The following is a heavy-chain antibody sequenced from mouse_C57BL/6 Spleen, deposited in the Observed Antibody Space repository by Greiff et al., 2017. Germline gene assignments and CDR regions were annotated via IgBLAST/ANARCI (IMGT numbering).Heavy chain of an antibody. Sequence: QVQLQQPGAELVKPGASVQMSCKASGSTFTSYWITWVEQRPGHGLAWLGDLPPGSGSTNYPEKFQRKAPLTVDTSSRTAYVQLSSLTAEDSAVYYCATYYSNPYAMDYWGQGTSVTVSS. CDR2: LPPGSGST. CDR3: ATYYSNPYAMDY. V-gene: IGHV1-55*01. J-gene: IGHJ4*01. D-gene: IGHD2-5*01. CDR1: GSTFTSYW.